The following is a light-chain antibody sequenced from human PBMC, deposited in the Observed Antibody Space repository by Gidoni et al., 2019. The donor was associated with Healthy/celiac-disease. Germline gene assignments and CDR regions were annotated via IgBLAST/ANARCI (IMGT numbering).Light chain of an antibody. Sequence: DIQMTQSPSSLSASVGDRVTITCRASQSISSYLNWYQQKPGKAPKLLIYAASSLQSGVPSRFSSSGSGTDFTLTISSLPPEDFATYYCQQSYSTPLTFGPGTKVDIK. CDR3: QQSYSTPLT. CDR1: QSISSY. J-gene: IGKJ3*01. V-gene: IGKV1-39*01. CDR2: AAS.